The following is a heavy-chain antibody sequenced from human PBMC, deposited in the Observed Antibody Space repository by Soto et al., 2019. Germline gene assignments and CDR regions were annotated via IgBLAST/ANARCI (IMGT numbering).Heavy chain of an antibody. CDR2: IYQSGST. CDR3: ARADYNDYFDS. CDR1: GVYMNTGCYS. D-gene: IGHD4-4*01. J-gene: IGHJ4*02. V-gene: IGHV4-30-2*01. Sequence: SETLSLTCAVSGVYMNTGCYSWNWIRQPPGKGLEWMGHIYQSGSTYYNPSLKSRVTISLDMSKNQFSLELTSMTPADTAVYYCARADYNDYFDSWGPGTPVTVSS.